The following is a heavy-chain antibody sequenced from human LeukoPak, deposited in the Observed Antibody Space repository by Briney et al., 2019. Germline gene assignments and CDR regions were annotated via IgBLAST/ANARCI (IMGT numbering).Heavy chain of an antibody. CDR1: GYTFTSYG. J-gene: IGHJ4*02. V-gene: IGHV1-18*01. CDR3: ARGLPPRRNYDSSGYYSYYFDY. Sequence: GASVKVSCKASGYTFTSYGTSWVRQAPGQGLEWMGWISGYNGHTKYAQKFQGRVTMTTDTSTSTAYMELRSLTSDDTAVFYCARGLPPRRNYDSSGYYSYYFDYWGQGTLVTVSS. D-gene: IGHD3-22*01. CDR2: ISGYNGHT.